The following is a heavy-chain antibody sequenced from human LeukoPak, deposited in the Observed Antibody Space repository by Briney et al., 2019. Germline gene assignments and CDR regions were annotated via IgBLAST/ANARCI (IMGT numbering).Heavy chain of an antibody. CDR2: IYHTGRT. J-gene: IGHJ4*02. D-gene: IGHD5-12*01. V-gene: IGHV4-38-2*01. CDR3: ARVYSGSTLYYFAY. Sequence: SETLSLTCAVSHYSISSPYFWGWIRQPPGKGLEWIGSIYHTGRTNYNPSINSRVTMSLDTSKNQSSLNLNSVTAADTAVYHCARVYSGSTLYYFAYWGQ. CDR1: HYSISSPYF.